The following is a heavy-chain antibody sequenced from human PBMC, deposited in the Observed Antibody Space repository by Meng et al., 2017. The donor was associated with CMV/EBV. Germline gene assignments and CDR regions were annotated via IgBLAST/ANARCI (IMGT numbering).Heavy chain of an antibody. CDR1: GFTFSDYY. Sequence: GESLKISCAASGFTFSDYYMSWIRQAPGKGLEWVSYISSSGSTIYYAESVKGRFTISRDNAKNSLYLQMNSLRAEDTAVYYCARDYYDSSGYWGRYYGMDVWGQGTTVTVSS. CDR3: ARDYYDSSGYWGRYYGMDV. J-gene: IGHJ6*02. CDR2: ISSSGSTI. D-gene: IGHD3-22*01. V-gene: IGHV3-11*04.